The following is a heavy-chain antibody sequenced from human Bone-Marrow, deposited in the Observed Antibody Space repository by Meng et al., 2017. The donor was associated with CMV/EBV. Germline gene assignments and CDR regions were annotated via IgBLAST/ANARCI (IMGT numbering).Heavy chain of an antibody. CDR3: ARDQGSLNTGKTSDS. CDR2: ISSSSSYI. Sequence: GESLKISCAASGFSFSSHNMNWVRQAPGKGPEWVSFISSSSSYIYYADSVRGRFTISRDNAHNSLFLQMDSLRAEDTAVYYCARDQGSLNTGKTSDSWGQGTLVTVSS. V-gene: IGHV3-21*01. J-gene: IGHJ4*02. CDR1: GFSFSSHN. D-gene: IGHD4-11*01.